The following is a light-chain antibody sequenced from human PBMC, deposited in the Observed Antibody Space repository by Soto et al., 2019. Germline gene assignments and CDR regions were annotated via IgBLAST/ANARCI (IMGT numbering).Light chain of an antibody. CDR2: RAS. CDR3: QQYDSPPRM. J-gene: IGKJ1*01. Sequence: TRSPAPGSVSLVESATLSCLARQNSYYNVAWYQHRPGQAPRLLIYRASTRATGVPARFSGSGSGTEFSLAISSLEPEDLAVYCSQQYDSPPRMLGQGTKVDNK. CDR1: QNSYYN. V-gene: IGKV3-15*01.